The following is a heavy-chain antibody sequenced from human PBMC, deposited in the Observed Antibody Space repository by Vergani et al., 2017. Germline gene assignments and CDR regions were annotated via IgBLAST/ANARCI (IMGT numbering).Heavy chain of an antibody. CDR1: GFTVSSIY. CDR2: IYSGGST. J-gene: IGHJ3*02. D-gene: IGHD6-13*01. Sequence: EVQLVESGGGLVQPGGSLRLSCAASGFTVSSIYMSWVRQAPGKGLEWVSVIYSGGSTYYADSVKGRFTISRDNSKNTLYLQMNSLRAEDTAVYYCAIESIAAGVAFDIWGQGTMVTVSS. V-gene: IGHV3-66*02. CDR3: AIESIAAGVAFDI.